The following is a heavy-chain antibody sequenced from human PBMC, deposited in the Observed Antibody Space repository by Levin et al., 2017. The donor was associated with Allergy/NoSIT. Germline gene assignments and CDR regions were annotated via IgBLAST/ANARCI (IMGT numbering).Heavy chain of an antibody. D-gene: IGHD6-13*01. CDR2: ISTYNANT. Sequence: GESLKISCKASGYTFSTHGISWVRLAPGQGLEWMGWISTYNANTDYAQRFQGRVTMTTDTSTTTAYMELRSLRFDDTAVYYCAKDKARHSSSWKFGMDVWGQGTTVTVSS. V-gene: IGHV1-18*01. CDR1: GYTFSTHG. CDR3: AKDKARHSSSWKFGMDV. J-gene: IGHJ6*02.